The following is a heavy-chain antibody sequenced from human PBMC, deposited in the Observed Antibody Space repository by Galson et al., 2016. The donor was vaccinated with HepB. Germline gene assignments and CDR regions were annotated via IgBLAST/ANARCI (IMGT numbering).Heavy chain of an antibody. J-gene: IGHJ4*02. CDR1: GYTFTNYY. CDR2: INPTGSST. D-gene: IGHD6-19*01. CDR3: ARSPQWLEHFDY. Sequence: SVKVSCKASGYTFTNYYVHWVRQAPGQGLQWMGIINPTGSSTSYAQKFQGRVTLTRDTSTSTVYMELSSLRSEDTAVYYCARSPQWLEHFDYWGQGTLVTVSS. V-gene: IGHV1-46*01.